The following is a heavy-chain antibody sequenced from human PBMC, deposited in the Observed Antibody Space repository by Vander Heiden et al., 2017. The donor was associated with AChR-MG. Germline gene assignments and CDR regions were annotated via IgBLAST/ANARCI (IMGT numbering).Heavy chain of an antibody. CDR3: AKNGQQ. CDR1: GFTFGNYD. J-gene: IGHJ1*01. Sequence: QVQLVESGGGVVQPGRSLRLSCAASGFTFGNYDMQWVRQAPGKGLEWVAVISHDGSKKYYADSVKGRFTISRDNSKNTLYLQMNSLSTEETAVYYCAKNGQQWGQGTLVTVSS. CDR2: ISHDGSKK. D-gene: IGHD2-8*01. V-gene: IGHV3-30*18.